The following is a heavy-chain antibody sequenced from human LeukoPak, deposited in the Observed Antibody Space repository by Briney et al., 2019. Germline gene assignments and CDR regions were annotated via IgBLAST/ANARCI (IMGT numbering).Heavy chain of an antibody. Sequence: GGSLRLSCAASGFNFKLSAMSWGRQAPGKGLEWVALISGSGSRGSGIIGGNTYYADSVKGRFTISRDNSKNTLFLQMNSLRAEDTAVYYCVKDLRGALTTYWGQGTLVTVSS. CDR1: GFNFKLSA. CDR3: VKDLRGALTTY. D-gene: IGHD4/OR15-4a*01. V-gene: IGHV3-23*01. CDR2: ISGSGSRGSGIIGGNT. J-gene: IGHJ4*02.